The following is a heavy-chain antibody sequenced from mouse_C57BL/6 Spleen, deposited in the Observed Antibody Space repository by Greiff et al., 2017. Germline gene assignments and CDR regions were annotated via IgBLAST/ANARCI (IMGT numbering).Heavy chain of an antibody. Sequence: QVQLQQSGAELVRPGASVTLSCKASGYTFTDYEMHWVKQTPVHGLEWIGAIDPETGGTAYNQKFKGKAILTADKSSSTAYMELRSLTSEDSAVYYCTRSYGNAGDWGQGTTLTVSS. D-gene: IGHD2-1*01. V-gene: IGHV1-15*01. CDR1: GYTFTDYE. CDR2: IDPETGGT. CDR3: TRSYGNAGD. J-gene: IGHJ2*01.